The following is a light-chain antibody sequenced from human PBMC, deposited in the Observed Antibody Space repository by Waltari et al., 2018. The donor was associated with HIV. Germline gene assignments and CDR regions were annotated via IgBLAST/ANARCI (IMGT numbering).Light chain of an antibody. CDR2: AND. CDR3: QSYDSALSGSV. V-gene: IGLV1-40*01. CDR1: SSNIGAGYD. J-gene: IGLJ2*01. Sequence: QSVLTQPPSVSGAPGQRVTISCTGSSSNIGAGYDVHWYQQLPGTAPKLVIYANDTRPPGVPDRFSGSKSGTSASLAITGLQAEDDADYYCQSYDSALSGSVFGGGTKLTVL.